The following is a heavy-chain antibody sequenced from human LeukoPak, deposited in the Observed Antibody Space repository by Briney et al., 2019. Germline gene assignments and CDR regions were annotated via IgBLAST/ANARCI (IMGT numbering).Heavy chain of an antibody. CDR1: GFSFSNYW. Sequence: PGGSLRLSCTTSGFSFSNYWMSWVRQPPGKGLEWVANIKQDGSEKYYVDSAKGRFTISRDNAKKSLYLQMHSLRGEDTAVYYCSRDGPDSFDYWGQGTPVTVSS. CDR3: SRDGPDSFDY. J-gene: IGHJ4*02. CDR2: IKQDGSEK. V-gene: IGHV3-7*01.